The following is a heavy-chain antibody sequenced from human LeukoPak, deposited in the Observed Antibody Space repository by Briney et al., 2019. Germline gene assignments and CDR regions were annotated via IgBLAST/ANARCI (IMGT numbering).Heavy chain of an antibody. CDR2: AYSSGAT. J-gene: IGHJ4*01. CDR3: ARDHYGSGSYKAYFDY. V-gene: IGHV4-4*07. Sequence: PSEALSLTCTVSDASVTTYSWSWLRQPAGKGLEWIGRAYSSGATKYNPSLKSRVTISADTSKNQFSLKLPSVTAADTAVYYCARDHYGSGSYKAYFDYWGHGTQVTVSS. CDR1: DASVTTYS. D-gene: IGHD3-10*01.